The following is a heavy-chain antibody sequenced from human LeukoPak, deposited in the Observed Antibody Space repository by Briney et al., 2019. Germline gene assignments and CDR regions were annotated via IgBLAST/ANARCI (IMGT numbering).Heavy chain of an antibody. CDR2: IYYSGST. D-gene: IGHD3-22*01. J-gene: IGHJ3*02. Sequence: SETLSLTCTVSGGSISSYYWSWIRQPPGKGLEWVGYIYYSGSTNYNPSLKSRVTISVDTSKNQFSLKLSSVTAADTAVYYCARHHSDYYDSSGYGDDAFDIWGQGTMVTVSS. CDR1: GGSISSYY. V-gene: IGHV4-59*08. CDR3: ARHHSDYYDSSGYGDDAFDI.